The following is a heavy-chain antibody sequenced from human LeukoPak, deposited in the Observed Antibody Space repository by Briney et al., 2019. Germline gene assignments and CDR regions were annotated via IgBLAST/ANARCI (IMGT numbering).Heavy chain of an antibody. CDR2: ITGSGANT. CDR3: ARGNSGWYL. J-gene: IGHJ4*02. Sequence: GGSLRLSCAASGFTFSNYVMIWVRQAPRRGLEWVSTITGSGANTYYADSVTGRFTISRDNAKNSLYLQMNSLRAEDTAVYYCARGNSGWYLGGQGTLVTVSS. CDR1: GFTFSNYV. V-gene: IGHV3-23*01. D-gene: IGHD6-19*01.